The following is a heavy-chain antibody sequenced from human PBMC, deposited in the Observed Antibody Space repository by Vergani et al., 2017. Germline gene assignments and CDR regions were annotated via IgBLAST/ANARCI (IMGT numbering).Heavy chain of an antibody. CDR1: GFTFSSYS. Sequence: EVQLVESGGGLVKPGGSLRLSCAASGFTFSSYSMNWVRQAPGKGLEWVSSISSSSSYIYYADSVKGRFTISRDNAKNSLYLQMNSLRDEDTAVYYCWGWELLPFDYWGQGTLVTVSS. CDR2: ISSSSSYI. D-gene: IGHD1-26*01. J-gene: IGHJ4*02. CDR3: WGWELLPFDY. V-gene: IGHV3-21*01.